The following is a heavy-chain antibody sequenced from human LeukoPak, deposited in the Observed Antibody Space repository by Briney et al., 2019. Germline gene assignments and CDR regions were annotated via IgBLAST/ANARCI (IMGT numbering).Heavy chain of an antibody. CDR1: GLTFDDYG. V-gene: IGHV3-20*04. CDR2: INWNGGRT. CDR3: TSMGGLKCKYRGYFGH. Sequence: GGSVRLSCAASGLTFDDYGTSWVRQAPGKGLVWVSGINWNGGRTGYADSVKGRFTISRDNAKNFLYLQMNSMRADNAAYYCSTSMGGLKCKYRGYFGHGGQGTVVTVSS. J-gene: IGHJ4*02. D-gene: IGHD3-10*01.